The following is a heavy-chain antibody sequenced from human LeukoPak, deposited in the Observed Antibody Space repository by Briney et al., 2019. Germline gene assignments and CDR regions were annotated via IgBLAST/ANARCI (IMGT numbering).Heavy chain of an antibody. Sequence: GVSLRLSCAASGFTFSSYGMHWVRQAPGKGLEWVAVISYDGSNKYYADSVKGRFTISRDNSKNTLYLQMNSLRAEDTAVYYCARGQGAYAAIDYWGQGTLVTVSS. CDR3: ARGQGAYAAIDY. V-gene: IGHV3-30*03. CDR1: GFTFSSYG. D-gene: IGHD1-26*01. J-gene: IGHJ4*02. CDR2: ISYDGSNK.